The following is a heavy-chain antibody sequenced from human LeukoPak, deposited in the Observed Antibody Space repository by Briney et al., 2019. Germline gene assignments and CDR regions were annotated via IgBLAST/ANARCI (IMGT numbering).Heavy chain of an antibody. CDR3: AKAGDKTMTPGS. CDR1: GFTFSSYA. CDR2: ISGIGGST. D-gene: IGHD4-17*01. V-gene: IGHV3-23*01. Sequence: GGSLRLSCAASGFTFSSYAMTWVRQAPGKGLEWVSVISGIGGSTYYAASVKGRFTISRDNSKNTLYVQMNSLRAEDTAVYYCAKAGDKTMTPGSWGQGTLVTVSS. J-gene: IGHJ5*02.